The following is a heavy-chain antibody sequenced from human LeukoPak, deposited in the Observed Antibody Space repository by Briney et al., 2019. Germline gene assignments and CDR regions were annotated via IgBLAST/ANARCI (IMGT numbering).Heavy chain of an antibody. CDR3: ARSFAGGSGYSYFDY. CDR2: IYYSGST. J-gene: IGHJ4*02. V-gene: IGHV4-59*08. D-gene: IGHD3-3*01. Sequence: PSETLSLTCTVSGGSISSYYWSWLRQPPGKELEWIGYIYYSGSTNYNPSLESRVTISLDTSKNQFSLKLSSVTAADTAVYYCARSFAGGSGYSYFDYWGQGTLVTVSS. CDR1: GGSISSYY.